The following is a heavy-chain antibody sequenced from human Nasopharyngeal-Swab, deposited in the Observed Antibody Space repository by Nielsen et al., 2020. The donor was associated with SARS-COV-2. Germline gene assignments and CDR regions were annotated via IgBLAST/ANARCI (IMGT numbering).Heavy chain of an antibody. J-gene: IGHJ4*02. D-gene: IGHD6-13*01. V-gene: IGHV3-7*01. CDR3: ARKPPQQLVGGEFDY. Sequence: GESLKISCAASGFTFSNAWMSWVRQAPGKGLEWVANIKQDGSEKYYVDSVKGRFTISRDNAKNSLYLQMNSLRAEDTAVYYCARKPPQQLVGGEFDYWGQGTLVTVSS. CDR2: IKQDGSEK. CDR1: GFTFSNAW.